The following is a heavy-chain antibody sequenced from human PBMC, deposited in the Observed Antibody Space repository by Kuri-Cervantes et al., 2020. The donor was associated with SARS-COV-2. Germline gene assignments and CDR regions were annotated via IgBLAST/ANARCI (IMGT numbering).Heavy chain of an antibody. D-gene: IGHD1/OR15-1a*01. CDR3: ARCPNTQYFDY. CDR2: INHSGST. V-gene: IGHV4-34*01. CDR1: GGSFSGYY. J-gene: IGHJ4*02. Sequence: SETLSLTCAVYGGSFSGYYWSWIRQPPGKGLEWIGEINHSGSTNYNPSLKSRVTISVDTSKNQFSLKLSSVTAADTAVYYCARCPNTQYFDYWGQGTLVTGSS.